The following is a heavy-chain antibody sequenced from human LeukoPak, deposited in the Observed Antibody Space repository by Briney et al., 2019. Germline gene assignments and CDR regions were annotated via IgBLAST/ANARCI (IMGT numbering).Heavy chain of an antibody. Sequence: GASVMVSCKASGYTFTSYDINWVRQATGQGLEWMGWMNPNSGNTGYAQKFQGRVTITRNTSISTAYMELSSLRSEDTAVYYCARDRGWASGDYVSGYYYMDVWGKGTTVTVSS. D-gene: IGHD4-17*01. CDR1: GYTFTSYD. V-gene: IGHV1-8*03. CDR3: ARDRGWASGDYVSGYYYMDV. CDR2: MNPNSGNT. J-gene: IGHJ6*03.